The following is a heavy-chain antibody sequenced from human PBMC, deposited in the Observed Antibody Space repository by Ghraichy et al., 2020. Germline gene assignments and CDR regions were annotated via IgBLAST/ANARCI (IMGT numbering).Heavy chain of an antibody. CDR3: ARQVPGDYLYPTNYYYGMDV. CDR2: IYYSGST. J-gene: IGHJ6*02. V-gene: IGHV4-39*01. D-gene: IGHD4-17*01. CDR1: GGSISSSSYY. Sequence: SETLSLTCTVSGGSISSSSYYWGWIRQPPGKGLEWIGSIYYSGSTYYNPSLKSRVTISVDTSKNQFSLKLSSVTAADTAVYYCARQVPGDYLYPTNYYYGMDVWGQGTTVTVSS.